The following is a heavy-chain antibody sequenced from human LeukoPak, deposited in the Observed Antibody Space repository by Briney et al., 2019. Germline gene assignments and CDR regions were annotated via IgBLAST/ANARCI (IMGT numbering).Heavy chain of an antibody. CDR3: AKLSDISWYEGWFDP. CDR2: ISGSGGST. Sequence: GGSLRLSCAASGFTFSSYAMSCVRQAPGKGLDWVSGISGSGGSTYYTDSVQGRFTISRDNSKNTLFLQMNSLRAEDTAVYYCAKLSDISWYEGWFDPWGQGTLVTVSS. J-gene: IGHJ5*02. CDR1: GFTFSSYA. V-gene: IGHV3-23*01. D-gene: IGHD6-13*01.